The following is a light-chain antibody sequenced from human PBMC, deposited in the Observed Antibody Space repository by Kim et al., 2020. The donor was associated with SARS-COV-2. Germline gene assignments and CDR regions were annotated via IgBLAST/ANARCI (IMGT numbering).Light chain of an antibody. CDR2: ASH. CDR3: AAWDDSLNRPI. Sequence: QAVVTQPPSASGTPGQWVTISCSGSSSNIGSNAVNWYQQLPGTAPKLLIYASHQRPSGVPDRFSGSKSGTSASLAIRGLQSDDEADYLCAAWDDSLNRPIFGGGTQLTVL. V-gene: IGLV1-44*01. J-gene: IGLJ2*01. CDR1: SSNIGSNA.